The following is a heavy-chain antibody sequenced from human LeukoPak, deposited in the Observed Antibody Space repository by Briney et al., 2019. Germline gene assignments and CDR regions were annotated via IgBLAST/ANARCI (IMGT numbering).Heavy chain of an antibody. V-gene: IGHV1-2*02. CDR2: INPNSGGT. D-gene: IGHD6-13*01. J-gene: IGHJ6*02. CDR3: ARVRIGQQLDKYYYYAMDV. Sequence: ASLKVSCKAAGYTFTGYYMHWVRQAPGQGLEWMGWINPNSGGTNYAQKFQGRVTMTTDTSISTAYMEVSRLRSDDTAVYYCARVRIGQQLDKYYYYAMDVWGQGTTVTVSS. CDR1: GYTFTGYY.